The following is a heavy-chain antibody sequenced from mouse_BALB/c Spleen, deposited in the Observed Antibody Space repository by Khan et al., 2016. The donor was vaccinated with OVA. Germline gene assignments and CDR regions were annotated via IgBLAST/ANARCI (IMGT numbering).Heavy chain of an antibody. CDR2: INTYTGEP. CDR1: GYSFTNYG. J-gene: IGHJ1*01. D-gene: IGHD1-1*02. CDR3: ASGGYCYFDV. Sequence: QVQLQQSGPEVKKPGETVKISCKASGYSFTNYGMNWVRQAPGKGLKWMGWINTYTGEPTYADDFKGRFAFSLETSASTAYLQINNLKNEDTATYFCASGGYCYFDVWGAGTTVTVSS. V-gene: IGHV9-3-1*01.